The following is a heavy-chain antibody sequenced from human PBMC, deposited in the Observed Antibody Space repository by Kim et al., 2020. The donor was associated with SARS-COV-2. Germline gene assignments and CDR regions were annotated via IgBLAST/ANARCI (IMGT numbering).Heavy chain of an antibody. CDR1: GFTFSSYD. J-gene: IGHJ6*02. Sequence: GGSLRLSCAASGFTFSSYDMHWVRQATGKGLEWVSAIGTAGDTYYPGSVKGRFTISRENAKNSLYLQMNSLRAGDTAVYYCAREGSRIYGVGGMDVWGQGTTVTVSS. D-gene: IGHD4-17*01. CDR3: AREGSRIYGVGGMDV. CDR2: IGTAGDT. V-gene: IGHV3-13*01.